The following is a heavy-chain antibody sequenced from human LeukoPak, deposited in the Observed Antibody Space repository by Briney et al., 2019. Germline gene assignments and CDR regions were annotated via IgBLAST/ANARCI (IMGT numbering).Heavy chain of an antibody. D-gene: IGHD3-10*01. J-gene: IGHJ6*03. V-gene: IGHV3-73*01. CDR1: GFTFSGSA. CDR2: IRREANTYAT. Sequence: GGSLRLSCAASGFTFSGSAMDWVGQASGKGLGWVGHIRREANTYATTYAWSLKGRFTISRDDSKNTAYLQMHSLKTEDTAVYYCTSQLGELLSGTLYYYYLDVWGKGTTVTVSS. CDR3: TSQLGELLSGTLYYYYLDV.